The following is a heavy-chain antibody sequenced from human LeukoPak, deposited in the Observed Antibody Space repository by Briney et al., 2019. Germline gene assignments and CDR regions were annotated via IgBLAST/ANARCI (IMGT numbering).Heavy chain of an antibody. CDR3: VRDSGFLEAAAQTDFDP. D-gene: IGHD3-3*01. CDR2: INTYDGQI. V-gene: IGHV1-18*01. Sequence: GESLKVSCKASGYNFTSYAISWVRQAPGQGLEWIGWINTYDGQINYSQRTQGRVTMTTDTSTSTAYMELRSLRSDDTAIYYCVRDSGFLEAAAQTDFDPWGQGTLLTVSS. J-gene: IGHJ5*02. CDR1: GYNFTSYA.